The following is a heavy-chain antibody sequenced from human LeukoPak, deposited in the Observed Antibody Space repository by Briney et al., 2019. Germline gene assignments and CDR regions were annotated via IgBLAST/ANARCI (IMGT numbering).Heavy chain of an antibody. Sequence: GGSLRLSCAASGFTFSNYGMHWVRQAPGKGLEWVAFIRYDGSNKDYADSVKGRFTISRDNSKNTLYLQMNSLRAEDTAVYYCAKDGYNYSDYWGQGTLVTAPS. CDR3: AKDGYNYSDY. CDR1: GFTFSNYG. J-gene: IGHJ4*02. CDR2: IRYDGSNK. V-gene: IGHV3-30*02. D-gene: IGHD5-24*01.